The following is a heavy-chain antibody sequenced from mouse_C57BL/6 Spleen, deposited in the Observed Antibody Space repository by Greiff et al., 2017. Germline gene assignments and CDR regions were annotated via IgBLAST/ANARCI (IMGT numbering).Heavy chain of an antibody. Sequence: QVQLKQPGAELVKPGASVKLSCKASGYTFTSYWMHWVKQRPGQGLEWIGMIHPNSGSTNYNEKFKSKATLTVDKSSSTAYMQLSSLTSEDSAVYYCAEDGYPFAYWGQGTLVTVSA. CDR3: AEDGYPFAY. V-gene: IGHV1-64*01. CDR2: IHPNSGST. D-gene: IGHD2-3*01. J-gene: IGHJ3*01. CDR1: GYTFTSYW.